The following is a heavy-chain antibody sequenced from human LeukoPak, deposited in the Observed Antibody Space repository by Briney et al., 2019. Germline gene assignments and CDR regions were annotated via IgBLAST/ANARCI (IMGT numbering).Heavy chain of an antibody. CDR3: ARERLWFGGNWFDP. J-gene: IGHJ5*02. Sequence: PGRSLRLSCAASGFTFSSYAMHWVRQAPGKGLVWVSRINSDGSSTSYADSVKGRFTISRDNAKNTLYLQMNSLRAEDTAVYYCARERLWFGGNWFDPWGQGTLVTVSS. D-gene: IGHD3-10*01. V-gene: IGHV3-74*01. CDR2: INSDGSST. CDR1: GFTFSSYA.